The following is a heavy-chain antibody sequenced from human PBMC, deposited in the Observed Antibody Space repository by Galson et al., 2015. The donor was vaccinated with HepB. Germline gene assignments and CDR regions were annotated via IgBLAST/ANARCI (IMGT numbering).Heavy chain of an antibody. D-gene: IGHD3-3*01. V-gene: IGHV3-74*01. CDR3: ARVNYDFWSGYYPRNYGMDV. Sequence: SLRLSCAASGFTFSSYWMHWVRQAPGKGLVWVSRINSDGSSTSYADSVKGRFTISRDNAKNTLYLQMNSLRAEDTAVYYCARVNYDFWSGYYPRNYGMDVWGQGTTVTVSS. CDR1: GFTFSSYW. J-gene: IGHJ6*02. CDR2: INSDGSST.